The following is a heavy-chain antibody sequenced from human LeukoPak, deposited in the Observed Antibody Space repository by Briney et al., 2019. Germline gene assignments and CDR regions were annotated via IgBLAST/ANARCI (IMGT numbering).Heavy chain of an antibody. Sequence: SETLSLTCAVYGGSFSGYYWSWIRQPPGKGLEWIGEINHSGSTNYNPSLKSRVTISVDTSKNQFSLKLSSVTAADTAVYYCARERRGIAVAGPKGGFDNWGQGTLVTVSS. D-gene: IGHD6-19*01. J-gene: IGHJ4*02. CDR1: GGSFSGYY. CDR3: ARERRGIAVAGPKGGFDN. V-gene: IGHV4-34*01. CDR2: INHSGST.